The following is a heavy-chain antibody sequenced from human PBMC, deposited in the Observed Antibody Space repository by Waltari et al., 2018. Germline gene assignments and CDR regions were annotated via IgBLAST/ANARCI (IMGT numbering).Heavy chain of an antibody. D-gene: IGHD3-22*01. Sequence: QVQLQESGPGLVKPSETLSLPCAVSGYSISSGYYWGWIRQPPGKGLEWIGRIYQSVSTYYHPSLKSRVTISVDTSKNQFSLKLSSVTAADTAVYYCATGRGYYYESSGYHYEARFDYWGQGTLVTVSS. V-gene: IGHV4-38-2*01. CDR3: ATGRGYYYESSGYHYEARFDY. CDR1: GYSISSGYY. J-gene: IGHJ4*02. CDR2: IYQSVST.